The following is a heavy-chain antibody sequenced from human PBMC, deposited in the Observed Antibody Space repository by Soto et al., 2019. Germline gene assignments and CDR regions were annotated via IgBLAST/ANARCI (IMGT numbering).Heavy chain of an antibody. Sequence: EVQLVESGGGLVQPGGSLRLSCVAYGFTFSDYWMTWVRQAPGKGLEWVANIKEDGSQKYYVDPVKGRFTVPRDNAANALYLQLKYLGAEYTAVYYCATYCSSPSCRSYWGQGTLVTVSS. CDR3: ATYCSSPSCRSY. CDR1: GFTFSDYW. J-gene: IGHJ1*01. D-gene: IGHD2-2*01. V-gene: IGHV3-7*05. CDR2: IKEDGSQK.